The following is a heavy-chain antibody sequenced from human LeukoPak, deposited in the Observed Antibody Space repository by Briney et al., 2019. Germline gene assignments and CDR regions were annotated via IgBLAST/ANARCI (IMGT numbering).Heavy chain of an antibody. J-gene: IGHJ4*02. CDR2: IHYSGST. CDR1: GGSISTSSYY. V-gene: IGHV4-39*07. CDR3: ARGDAAGIVVVPAAIRATRYYFDY. D-gene: IGHD2-2*01. Sequence: SETLSLTCTVSGGSISTSSYYWGWIRQPPGKGLEWIGSIHYSGSTYHNPSLKSRVTISVDTSKNQFSLKLSSVTAADTAVYYCARGDAAGIVVVPAAIRATRYYFDYWGQGTLVTVSS.